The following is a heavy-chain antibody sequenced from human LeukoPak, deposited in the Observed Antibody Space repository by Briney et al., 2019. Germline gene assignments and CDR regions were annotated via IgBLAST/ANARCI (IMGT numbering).Heavy chain of an antibody. CDR3: ATVRSLGELSLYLPYYFDY. J-gene: IGHJ4*02. D-gene: IGHD3-16*02. V-gene: IGHV1-24*01. CDR1: GYTLTELS. Sequence: ASVKVSCKVSGYTLTELSMHWVRQAPGKGLEWMGGFDPEDGETIYAQKFQGRVTMTEDTSTDTAYMELSSLRSEDTAVYYCATVRSLGELSLYLPYYFDYWGQGTLVTVSS. CDR2: FDPEDGET.